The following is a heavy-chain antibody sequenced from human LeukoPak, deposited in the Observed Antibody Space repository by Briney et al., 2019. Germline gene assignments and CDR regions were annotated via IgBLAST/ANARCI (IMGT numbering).Heavy chain of an antibody. J-gene: IGHJ4*02. CDR2: IGGSGGST. Sequence: GGSLRLSCAASGFTFSSYAMSWVRQAPGKGLEWVSAIGGSGGSTYYADSVKGRFTISRDNPKKTLYLQMDSLRAEDTAVYYCAARRLTVTTEIDYWGQGTLVTVSS. V-gene: IGHV3-23*01. CDR3: AARRLTVTTEIDY. CDR1: GFTFSSYA. D-gene: IGHD4-17*01.